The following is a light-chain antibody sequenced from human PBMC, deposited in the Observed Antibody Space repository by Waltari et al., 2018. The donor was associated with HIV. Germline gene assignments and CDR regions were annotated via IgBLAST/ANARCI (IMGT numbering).Light chain of an antibody. CDR2: WAS. Sequence: DIVMTQSPDSLAVSLGGGAAINCKSSQSVLYSSNNKNYLAWYQQKPGQPPKLLIYWASTRESGVPDRCSGSGSETDFTLTISSLQAEDVAVYYCQQYYSTPPTFGGGTKVEIK. J-gene: IGKJ4*01. V-gene: IGKV4-1*01. CDR1: QSVLYSSNNKNY. CDR3: QQYYSTPPT.